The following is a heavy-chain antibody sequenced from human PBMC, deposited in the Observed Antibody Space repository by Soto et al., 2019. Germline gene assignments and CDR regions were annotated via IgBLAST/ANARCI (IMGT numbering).Heavy chain of an antibody. J-gene: IGHJ6*02. Sequence: EVQVLESGGGLVQPGGSLRLSCAASGFTFSTYAMSWVRQAPGKGLEWVSTIRGSGRTTYYADSVRGRFTISRDNSQNTLYLQMDSLRAEDTALYYCARVQRLYGFDHYYYGMDVWGQGPTVTVSS. V-gene: IGHV3-23*01. CDR3: ARVQRLYGFDHYYYGMDV. D-gene: IGHD2-8*01. CDR1: GFTFSTYA. CDR2: IRGSGRTT.